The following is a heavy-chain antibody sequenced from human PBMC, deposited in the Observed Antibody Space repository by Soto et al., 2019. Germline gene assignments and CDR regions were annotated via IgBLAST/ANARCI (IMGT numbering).Heavy chain of an antibody. CDR1: GFTFSSYS. CDR3: ARDRGVVVPAAIRYYGMDV. D-gene: IGHD2-2*02. J-gene: IGHJ6*02. CDR2: ISSSSSYI. V-gene: IGHV3-21*01. Sequence: KPGGSLRLSCAASGFTFSSYSMNWVRQAPGKGLEWVSSISSSSSYIYYADSVKGRFTISRDNAKNSLYLQMNSLRAEDTAVYYCARDRGVVVPAAIRYYGMDVWGQGTTVTVSS.